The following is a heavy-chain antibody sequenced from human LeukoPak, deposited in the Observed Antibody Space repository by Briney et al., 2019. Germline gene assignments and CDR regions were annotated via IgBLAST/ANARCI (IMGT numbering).Heavy chain of an antibody. CDR1: GGSISTSNYY. V-gene: IGHV4-61*05. CDR2: IFYSGST. CDR3: ARVTGYMTEDYFDY. Sequence: SETLSLTCTVSGGSISTSNYYWGWIRQPPGKGLEWIGNIFYSGSTNYNPSLKSRVTISVDTSKNQFSLRLSSVTAADTAVYYCARVTGYMTEDYFDYWGQGTLITVSS. D-gene: IGHD6-13*01. J-gene: IGHJ4*02.